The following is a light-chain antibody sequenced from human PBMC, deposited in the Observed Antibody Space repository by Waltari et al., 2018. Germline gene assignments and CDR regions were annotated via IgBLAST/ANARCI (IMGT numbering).Light chain of an antibody. CDR3: TSYTSSATLV. CDR2: DVT. J-gene: IGLJ3*02. Sequence: QSALTQPASVSGSPGQSIAISCTGTSSDVGGYTPVSCYRHHPGEAPNLMIYDVTNRPSGVSDRFSGSKSGNTASLTISGLQAEDEADYYCTSYTSSATLVFGGGTKLTVL. CDR1: SSDVGGYTP. V-gene: IGLV2-14*01.